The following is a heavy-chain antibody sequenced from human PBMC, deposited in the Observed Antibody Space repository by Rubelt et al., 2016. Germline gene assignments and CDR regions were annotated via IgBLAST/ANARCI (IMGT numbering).Heavy chain of an antibody. D-gene: IGHD1-1*01. V-gene: IGHV4-38-2*02. CDR2: IFHDGST. J-gene: IGHJ5*02. Sequence: QVQLQESGPGLVKPSETLSLTCTVSGYSISSGYCWGWIRQPPGKALEWIGHIFHDGSTTYNPSLKSRVAISVDTSKNQIALKLNSVTAADTAIYYCARQGGPSTHIDPWGQGTLVTVSS. CDR3: ARQGGPSTHIDP. CDR1: GYSISSGYC.